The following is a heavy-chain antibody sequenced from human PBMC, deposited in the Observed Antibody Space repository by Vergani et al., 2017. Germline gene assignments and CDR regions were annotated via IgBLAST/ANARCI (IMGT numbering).Heavy chain of an antibody. CDR1: GFTFSSYG. Sequence: QVQLVESGGGVVQPGGSLRLSCAASGFTFSSYGMHWVRQAPGKGLEWVAFIRYDGSNKYYADSVKGRFTISRDNSKNTLYLQMNSLRAEDTAVYYCAKAVRYCSSTNCRGGPRLYYGMDVWGQGTTVTVSS. CDR2: IRYDGSNK. D-gene: IGHD2-2*01. CDR3: AKAVRYCSSTNCRGGPRLYYGMDV. J-gene: IGHJ6*02. V-gene: IGHV3-30*02.